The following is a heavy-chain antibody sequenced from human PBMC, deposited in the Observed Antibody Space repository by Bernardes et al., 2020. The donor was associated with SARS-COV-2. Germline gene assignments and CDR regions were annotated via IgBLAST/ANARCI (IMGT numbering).Heavy chain of an antibody. D-gene: IGHD5-12*01. CDR3: ASTDGYNLGYFDL. J-gene: IGHJ2*01. CDR1: GYSFTSYW. CDR2: INSDGSST. Sequence: GESLKISCKGSGYSFTSYWMHWVRQAPGKGLVWVSRINSDGSSTSYADSVKGRFTISRDNAKNTLYLQMNSLRAEDTAVYYCASTDGYNLGYFDLWGRGTLVTVSS. V-gene: IGHV3-74*01.